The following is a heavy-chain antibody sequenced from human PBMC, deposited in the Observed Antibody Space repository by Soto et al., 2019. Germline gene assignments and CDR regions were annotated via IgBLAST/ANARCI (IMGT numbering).Heavy chain of an antibody. CDR3: APVPAATSYYGLDV. J-gene: IGHJ6*02. CDR2: IVDSGGRT. CDR1: GFTFSNSA. Sequence: GGSLRLSCAASGFTFSNSAMNWVRQAPGRGLEWVAGIVDSGGRTFYADSVKGRFTISRDNSKNTLYLQMDSLRTDDTAVYYCAPVPAATSYYGLDVWGQGTTVTVSS. D-gene: IGHD2-2*01. V-gene: IGHV3-23*01.